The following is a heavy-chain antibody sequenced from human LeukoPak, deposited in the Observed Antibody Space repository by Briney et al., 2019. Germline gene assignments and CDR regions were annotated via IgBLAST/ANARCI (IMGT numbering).Heavy chain of an antibody. CDR3: ARAYSSGWYHQYFQH. J-gene: IGHJ1*01. CDR2: INPNSGGT. Sequence: ASVKVSCKASGYTFTGYYMHWVRQAPGQGLEWMGWINPNSGGTNYAQKFQGRVTMTRDTSISTAYMELSRLRSDDTAVYYCARAYSSGWYHQYFQHWGQGTLVTVSS. V-gene: IGHV1-2*02. CDR1: GYTFTGYY. D-gene: IGHD6-19*01.